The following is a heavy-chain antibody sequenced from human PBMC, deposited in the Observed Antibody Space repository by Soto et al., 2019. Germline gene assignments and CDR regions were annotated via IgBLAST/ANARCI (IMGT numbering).Heavy chain of an antibody. Sequence: ASVKVSCKASGGTFSSYAINWVRQAPGQGLEWMGGIIPIFRTANYARKFQGRVTLTVDESTSTAYMELSSPRSEDTAVYYCAKDKVARRYSSGWFGGGMNVWGQGTTVTVSS. J-gene: IGHJ6*02. D-gene: IGHD6-19*01. V-gene: IGHV1-69*13. CDR2: IIPIFRTA. CDR1: GGTFSSYA. CDR3: AKDKVARRYSSGWFGGGMNV.